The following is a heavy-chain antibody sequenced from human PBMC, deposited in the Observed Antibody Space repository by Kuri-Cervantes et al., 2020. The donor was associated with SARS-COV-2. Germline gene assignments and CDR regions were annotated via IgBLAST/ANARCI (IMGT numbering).Heavy chain of an antibody. CDR3: ASYHQLLPRRSFDY. J-gene: IGHJ4*02. V-gene: IGHV4-39*01. CDR1: GGSISSGDYY. D-gene: IGHD2-2*01. Sequence: ESLKISCTVSGGSISSGDYYWSWIRQPPGKGLEWIGSIYYSGSTYYNPSLKSRVTISVDTSKNQFSLKLSSVTAADTAVYYRASYHQLLPRRSFDYWGQGTLVTVSS. CDR2: IYYSGST.